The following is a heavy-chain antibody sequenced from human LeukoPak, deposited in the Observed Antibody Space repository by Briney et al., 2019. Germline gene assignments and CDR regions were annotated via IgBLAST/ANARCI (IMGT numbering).Heavy chain of an antibody. D-gene: IGHD3-22*01. V-gene: IGHV3-33*01. CDR1: GFTFSKFG. CDR2: IWSDGSYK. Sequence: GGSLRLSCAASGFTFSKFGMHWVRQAPGKGLEWVAVIWSDGSYKNYADSVKGRFSISRDNSKNTLYLQMNSLRADDTAVYYCTREASKGCYDTSGYYYDYWGQGTLVTVSS. CDR3: TREASKGCYDTSGYYYDY. J-gene: IGHJ4*02.